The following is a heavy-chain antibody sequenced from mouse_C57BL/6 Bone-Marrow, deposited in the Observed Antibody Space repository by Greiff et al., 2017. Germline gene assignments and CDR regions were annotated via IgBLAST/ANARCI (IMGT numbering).Heavy chain of an antibody. CDR3: ARTYSNYEMDY. D-gene: IGHD2-5*01. Sequence: QVQLQQSGAELVMPGASVKLSCKASGYTFTSYWMHWVKQRPGQGLEWIGEIDPSDSYTNYNQKFKGKSTLTVDKSSSTAYMQLSSLTSEDSAVYYCARTYSNYEMDYWGQGTSVTVSS. CDR1: GYTFTSYW. J-gene: IGHJ4*01. CDR2: IDPSDSYT. V-gene: IGHV1-69*01.